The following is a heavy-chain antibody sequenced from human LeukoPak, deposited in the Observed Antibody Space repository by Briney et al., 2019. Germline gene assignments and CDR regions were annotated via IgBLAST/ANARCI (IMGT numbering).Heavy chain of an antibody. CDR3: AGVDTAMVIDY. CDR2: INGSGGST. J-gene: IGHJ4*02. Sequence: GSLRLSCAASGFTFSSYAMSWVRQAPGKGLEWVSSINGSGGSTYYADSVKGRFTISRDNSKNTLYLQMNSLRAEDTAVYYCAGVDTAMVIDYWGQGTLVTVSS. CDR1: GFTFSSYA. D-gene: IGHD5-18*01. V-gene: IGHV3-23*01.